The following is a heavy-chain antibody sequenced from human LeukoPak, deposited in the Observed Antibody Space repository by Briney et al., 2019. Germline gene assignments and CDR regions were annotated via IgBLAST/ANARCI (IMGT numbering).Heavy chain of an antibody. CDR2: ISSSSSYI. J-gene: IGHJ4*02. CDR1: GFTFSSYS. Sequence: PGGSLRLSCAASGFTFSSYSMNWVRQAPAKGLEWVSSISSSSSYIYYADSVKGRFTISRDNAKNSLYLQMNSLRAEDTAVYYCARDINEREGSSSDYWGQGTLVTVSS. V-gene: IGHV3-21*01. CDR3: ARDINEREGSSSDY. D-gene: IGHD6-6*01.